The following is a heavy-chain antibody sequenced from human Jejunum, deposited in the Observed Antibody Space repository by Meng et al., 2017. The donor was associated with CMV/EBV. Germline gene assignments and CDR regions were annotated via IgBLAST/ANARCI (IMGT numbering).Heavy chain of an antibody. J-gene: IGHJ4*02. CDR2: INAGNGNT. CDR1: GYTFTHNS. Sequence: ASGYTFTHNSIHWVRQAPGQGLEWMGYINAGNGNTKFAQKFQGRVTITKDTSATTDYMELSSLSFEDTAVYYCARDAISGTGVAFDSWGQGTLVTVSS. CDR3: ARDAISGTGVAFDS. V-gene: IGHV1-3*01. D-gene: IGHD1-7*01.